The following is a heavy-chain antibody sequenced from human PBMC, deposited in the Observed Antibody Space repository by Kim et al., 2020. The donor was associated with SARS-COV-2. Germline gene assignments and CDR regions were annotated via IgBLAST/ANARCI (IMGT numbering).Heavy chain of an antibody. V-gene: IGHV4-34*01. CDR3: ARVSGSYYGSFDY. Sequence: YNPSPKSRVTRAVATSKDHFSLKLNAVTAADTTVYYCARVSGSYYGSFDYWGQGTLVTVSS. J-gene: IGHJ4*02. D-gene: IGHD1-26*01.